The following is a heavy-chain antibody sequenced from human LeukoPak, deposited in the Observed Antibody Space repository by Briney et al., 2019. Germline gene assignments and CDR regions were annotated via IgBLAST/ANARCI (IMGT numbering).Heavy chain of an antibody. Sequence: ALVKVSCKASGYTFTSYGISWVRQAPGQGLEWMGWISAYNGNTNYAQKLQGRVTMTTDTSTSTAYMELRSLRSDDTAVYYCARALHYYDSSGYYYSDYWGRGTLVTVSS. CDR2: ISAYNGNT. V-gene: IGHV1-18*01. CDR3: ARALHYYDSSGYYYSDY. J-gene: IGHJ4*02. CDR1: GYTFTSYG. D-gene: IGHD3-22*01.